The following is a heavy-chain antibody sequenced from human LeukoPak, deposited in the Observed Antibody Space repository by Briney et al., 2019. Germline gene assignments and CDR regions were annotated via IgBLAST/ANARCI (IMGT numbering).Heavy chain of an antibody. J-gene: IGHJ3*02. V-gene: IGHV3-30-3*01. Sequence: PGGSLRLSCAASGFTFSSYAMQWVRQAPGKGLEWVAVILYDGSNKYYADSVKGRFTISRDKSKNTLYLQMNSLRAEDTAVYYCARAPRQYSGSLLDAFDIWGQGTMVTVSS. CDR3: ARAPRQYSGSLLDAFDI. CDR2: ILYDGSNK. D-gene: IGHD1-26*01. CDR1: GFTFSSYA.